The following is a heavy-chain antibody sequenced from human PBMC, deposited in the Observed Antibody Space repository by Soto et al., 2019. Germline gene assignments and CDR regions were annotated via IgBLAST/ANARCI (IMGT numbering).Heavy chain of an antibody. D-gene: IGHD1-1*01. J-gene: IGHJ5*01. CDR1: GFTFSIHA. CDR3: ARDARNADYDS. V-gene: IGHV3-48*02. CDR2: IHGTRSII. Sequence: EVQLVESGGGVVQPGGSLRLSCEVSGFTFSIHAMNWDRQAPGKGLEWVADIHGTRSIIYYADSVKGRFTISRDNAKNSLFLQMDSLRDEDTAVYYCARDARNADYDSWGQGTLVTVSS.